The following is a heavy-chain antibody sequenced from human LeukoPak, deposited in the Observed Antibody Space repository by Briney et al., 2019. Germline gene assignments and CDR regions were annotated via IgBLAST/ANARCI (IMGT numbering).Heavy chain of an antibody. CDR2: IYHSGST. CDR3: ASSGGYSYGDY. D-gene: IGHD5-18*01. CDR1: GGSIRSSYYY. Sequence: SETLSLTCTVSGGSIRSSYYYWGWIRQPPGTGLEWIGYIYHSGSTYYNPSLKSRVTISVDRSKNQFSLKLSSVTAADTAVYYCASSGGYSYGDYWGQGTLVTVSS. J-gene: IGHJ4*02. V-gene: IGHV4-39*07.